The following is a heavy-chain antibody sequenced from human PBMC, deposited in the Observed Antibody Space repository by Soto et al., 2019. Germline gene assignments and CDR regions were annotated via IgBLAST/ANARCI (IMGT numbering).Heavy chain of an antibody. CDR1: GFSFSTYW. Sequence: EVQVVESGGGLVQPGGSLRLSCVASGFSFSTYWMSWVRQVPGTGLEWVANIKADGSETHYVDSVRGRFTISRDNAKTSLYLQVNSLRAEDTAMYYCAKGGHIDFCGQGTLVTVSS. CDR3: AKGGHIDF. J-gene: IGHJ4*02. D-gene: IGHD3-16*01. V-gene: IGHV3-7*03. CDR2: IKADGSET.